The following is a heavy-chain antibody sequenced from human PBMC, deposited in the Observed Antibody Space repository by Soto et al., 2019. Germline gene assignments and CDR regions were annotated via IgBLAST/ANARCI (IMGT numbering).Heavy chain of an antibody. CDR2: INHSGST. V-gene: IGHV4-34*01. J-gene: IGHJ4*02. Sequence: SETLSLTCAVYGGSFSGYYWSWIRQPPGKGLEWIGEINHSGSTNYNPSLKSRVTISVDTSKNQFSLKLSSVTAADMAVYYCARGGPPGFHYWGQGTLVTVS. CDR1: GGSFSGYY. CDR3: ARGGPPGFHY.